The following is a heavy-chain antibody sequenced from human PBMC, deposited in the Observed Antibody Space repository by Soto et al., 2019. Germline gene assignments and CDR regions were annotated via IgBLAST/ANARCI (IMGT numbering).Heavy chain of an antibody. D-gene: IGHD4-17*01. Sequence: GLDLEWLALIYWDDDKRYSPSLKSRLTITKDTSKNQVVLTMTNMDPVDTATYYCAHGSYGDYPNYFDYWGQGTLVTVSS. J-gene: IGHJ4*02. CDR2: IYWDDDK. V-gene: IGHV2-5*02. CDR3: AHGSYGDYPNYFDY.